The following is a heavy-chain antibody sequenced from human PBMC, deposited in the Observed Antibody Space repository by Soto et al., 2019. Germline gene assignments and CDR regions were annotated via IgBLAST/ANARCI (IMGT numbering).Heavy chain of an antibody. CDR1: GFTFSSYA. V-gene: IGHV3-21*01. J-gene: IGHJ4*02. CDR3: ARDMTTGTTVLDY. D-gene: IGHD1-1*01. Sequence: SGGSLRLSCAASGFTFSSYAMSWVRQAPGKGLEWVSAISSSSSYIYYADSVKGRFTISRDNAKNSLYLQMNSLRAEDTAVYYCARDMTTGTTVLDYWGQGTLVTVSS. CDR2: ISSSSSYI.